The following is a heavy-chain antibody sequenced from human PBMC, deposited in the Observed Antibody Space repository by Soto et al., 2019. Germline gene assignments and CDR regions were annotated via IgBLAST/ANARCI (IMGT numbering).Heavy chain of an antibody. CDR1: GYTFTGYY. D-gene: IGHD3-3*01. J-gene: IGHJ6*03. CDR2: INPNSGGT. CDR3: ARGDTIFGVVGNYYYYYYMDV. V-gene: IGHV1-2*04. Sequence: ASVKVSCKASGYTFTGYYMHWVRQAPGQGLEWMGWINPNSGGTNYAQKFQGWVTMTRDTSISTAYMELSRLRSDDTAVYYCARGDTIFGVVGNYYYYYYMDVWGKGTTVTVSS.